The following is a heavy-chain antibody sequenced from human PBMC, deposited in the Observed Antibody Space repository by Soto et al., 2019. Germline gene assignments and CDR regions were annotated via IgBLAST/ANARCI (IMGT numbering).Heavy chain of an antibody. CDR1: GFTFDDYA. V-gene: IGHV3-9*01. Sequence: EVQLVESGGGLVQPGRSLRLSCAASGFTFDDYAMHWVRQGPGKGLEWVSSISWNSGNLGYADSVKGRFTISRDNAKNSLYLQMNSLRGEDTALDYCAKGASTTVFAFNDYWGPGPLVSVSS. J-gene: IGHJ4*02. CDR2: ISWNSGNL. D-gene: IGHD4-17*01. CDR3: AKGASTTVFAFNDY.